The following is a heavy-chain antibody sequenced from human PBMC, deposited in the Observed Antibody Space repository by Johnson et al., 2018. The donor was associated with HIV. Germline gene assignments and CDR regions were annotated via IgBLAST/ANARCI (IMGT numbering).Heavy chain of an antibody. CDR3: ARVGQKLVPVPRGAFDI. Sequence: VQLVESGGGLVQPGGSLRLSCAASGFTFSSYAMSWVSQAPGKGLEWVSVISGSGGSTNYADSVKGRFTISRDNSKNTLYLQMNSLRAEDTAVYYCARVGQKLVPVPRGAFDIWGQGTMVTVSS. J-gene: IGHJ3*02. V-gene: IGHV3-23*04. CDR1: GFTFSSYA. CDR2: ISGSGGST. D-gene: IGHD6-6*01.